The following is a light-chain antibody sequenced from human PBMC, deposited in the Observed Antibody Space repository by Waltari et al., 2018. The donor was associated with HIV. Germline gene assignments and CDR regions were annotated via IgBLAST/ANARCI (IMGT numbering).Light chain of an antibody. J-gene: IGLJ2*01. Sequence: QSVLTQPPSASGTPGQSVTISCSGTSSNIGTNYVYWYQQFPGTAPKLLIDRNNKRPSGVPGRFSGSKSGTSASLDISGLRSDDEAEYYCAAWDDTLTVVFGGGTKLTVL. CDR3: AAWDDTLTVV. CDR2: RNN. CDR1: SSNIGTNY. V-gene: IGLV1-47*01.